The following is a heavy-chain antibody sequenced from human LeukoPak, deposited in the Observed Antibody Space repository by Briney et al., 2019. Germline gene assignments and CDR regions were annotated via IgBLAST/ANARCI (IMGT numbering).Heavy chain of an antibody. Sequence: ASVKVSCKASGYTFTGYYMHWVRQAPGQGLEWMGRINPNSGGTNYAQKFQGRVTMTRDTSISTAYMELSRLRSDDTAVYYCARGSGATPRGWNYYYGMDVWGQGTTVTVSS. CDR2: INPNSGGT. V-gene: IGHV1-2*06. CDR1: GYTFTGYY. J-gene: IGHJ6*02. D-gene: IGHD6-19*01. CDR3: ARGSGATPRGWNYYYGMDV.